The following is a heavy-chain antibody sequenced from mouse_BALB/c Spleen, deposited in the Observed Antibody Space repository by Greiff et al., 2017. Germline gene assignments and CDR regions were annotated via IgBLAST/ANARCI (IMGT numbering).Heavy chain of an antibody. J-gene: IGHJ2*01. V-gene: IGHV1-4*01. D-gene: IGHD1-1*01. Sequence: VKLQESGAELARPGASVKMSCKASGYTFTSYTMHWVKQRPGQGLEWIGYINPSSGYTNYNQKFKDKATLTADKSSSTAYMQLSSLTSEDSAVYYCARGITTVVAGDYWGQGTTLTVSS. CDR3: ARGITTVVAGDY. CDR2: INPSSGYT. CDR1: GYTFTSYT.